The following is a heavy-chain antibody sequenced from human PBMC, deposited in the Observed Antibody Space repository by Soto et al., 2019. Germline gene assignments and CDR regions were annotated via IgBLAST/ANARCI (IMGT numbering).Heavy chain of an antibody. CDR2: IYWNDDK. V-gene: IGHV2-5*01. D-gene: IGHD1-1*01. CDR1: GFSLSTSGVG. CDR3: AHRRRTGTVGWFDP. J-gene: IGHJ5*02. Sequence: SGPTLVNPTQTLTLTCTFSGFSLSTSGVGVGWIRQPPGKALEWLALIYWNDDKRYSPSRKSRLTITKDTSQKQVVLTMTNMDPLDTATYHCAHRRRTGTVGWFDPWGQGTLVTVSS.